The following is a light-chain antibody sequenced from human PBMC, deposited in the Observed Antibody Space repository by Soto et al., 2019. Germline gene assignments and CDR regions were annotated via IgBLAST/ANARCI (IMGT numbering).Light chain of an antibody. CDR1: SRDVGGYNY. Sequence: QSALTQPASVSGSPGQSITISCTGTSRDVGGYNYVSWYQHHPGKAPTLMIYGVSNRPSGVSNRFSGSKSGNTASLTISGLQAEDEADYYCCPDRNPDAPVLGT. CDR2: GVS. V-gene: IGLV2-14*01. J-gene: IGLJ1*01. CDR3: CPDRNPDAPV.